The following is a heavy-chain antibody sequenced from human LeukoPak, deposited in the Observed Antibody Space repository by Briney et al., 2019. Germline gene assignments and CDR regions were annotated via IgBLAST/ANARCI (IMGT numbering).Heavy chain of an antibody. Sequence: SVKVSCKASGGTFSSYAISWVRQAPGQGLEWMGGIIPIFGTANYAQKFQGRVTITADESTSTAYMELSSLRSEDTAVYYCARDRGVGYSSSWYHFDYWGQGTLVTVSS. CDR3: ARDRGVGYSSSWYHFDY. CDR1: GGTFSSYA. J-gene: IGHJ4*02. CDR2: IIPIFGTA. V-gene: IGHV1-69*01. D-gene: IGHD6-13*01.